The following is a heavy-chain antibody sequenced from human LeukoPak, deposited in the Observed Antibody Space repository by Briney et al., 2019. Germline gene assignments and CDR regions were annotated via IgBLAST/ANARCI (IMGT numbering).Heavy chain of an antibody. V-gene: IGHV3-9*03. Sequence: PGGPLRLSCAASGFTFDDYAMHWVRQAPGKGLEWVSGISWNSDSIGYADSVKGRFTISRDNAKDSLYLQMNSLRAEDMALYYCAKGDSSGYYYQAFHIWGRGTMVTVSS. CDR1: GFTFDDYA. J-gene: IGHJ3*02. CDR3: AKGDSSGYYYQAFHI. CDR2: ISWNSDSI. D-gene: IGHD3-22*01.